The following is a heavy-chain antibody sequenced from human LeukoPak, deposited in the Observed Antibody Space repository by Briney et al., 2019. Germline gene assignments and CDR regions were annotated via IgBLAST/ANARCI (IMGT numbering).Heavy chain of an antibody. V-gene: IGHV4-59*01. D-gene: IGHD3-22*01. J-gene: IGHJ4*02. CDR1: GGSISSYY. Sequence: SETLSLTCTVSGGSISSYYWSWIRQPPGKGLEWIGYIYYSGSTNYNPSLKSRVTISVDTSKNQFSLKLSSVTAADTAVHYCARDYYDSSGYYSGFDYWGQGTLVTVSS. CDR2: IYYSGST. CDR3: ARDYYDSSGYYSGFDY.